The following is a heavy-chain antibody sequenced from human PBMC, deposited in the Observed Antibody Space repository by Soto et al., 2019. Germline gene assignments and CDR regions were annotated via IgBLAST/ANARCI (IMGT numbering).Heavy chain of an antibody. Sequence: QVQLQESGPGLVKPSETLSLNCTVSGGSMSSYYWGWIRQAAGKPLEWIGRIYTTGSTNYNPSLRSRVTLSLDTSKNQFSLNVTSVTAADTAVYFCARGRYCLTGRCFPNWFDSWGQGTLVTVSS. D-gene: IGHD2-15*01. V-gene: IGHV4-4*07. CDR2: IYTTGST. CDR1: GGSMSSYY. CDR3: ARGRYCLTGRCFPNWFDS. J-gene: IGHJ5*01.